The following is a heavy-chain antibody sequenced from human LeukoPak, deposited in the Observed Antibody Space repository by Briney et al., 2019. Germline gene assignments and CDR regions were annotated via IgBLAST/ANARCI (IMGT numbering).Heavy chain of an antibody. CDR3: ATVRGSDGNFYIDY. D-gene: IGHD2-15*01. J-gene: IGHJ4*02. CDR1: GFTFDDYG. Sequence: PGGSLRLSCAASGFTFDDYGMSWVRQAPGKGLEWVSGINWNGGSTGYADSVKGRFTISRDNSKNMLYLQMSSLRAEDTAVYYCATVRGSDGNFYIDYWGQGTLVTVSS. V-gene: IGHV3-20*04. CDR2: INWNGGST.